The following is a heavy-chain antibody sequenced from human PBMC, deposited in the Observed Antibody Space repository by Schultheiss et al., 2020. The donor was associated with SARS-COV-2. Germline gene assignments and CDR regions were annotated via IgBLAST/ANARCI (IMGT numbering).Heavy chain of an antibody. Sequence: GGSLRLSCAASGFTFSTYGMQWVRQAPGKGLEWVAAISYDGSYQHYVDSVKGRFSISRDNSKNTLYLQMNSLRAEDTAVYYCARCYYDGSGRFDIWGQGTLVTVSS. J-gene: IGHJ3*02. CDR2: ISYDGSYQ. V-gene: IGHV3-30*03. CDR3: ARCYYDGSGRFDI. D-gene: IGHD3-22*01. CDR1: GFTFSTYG.